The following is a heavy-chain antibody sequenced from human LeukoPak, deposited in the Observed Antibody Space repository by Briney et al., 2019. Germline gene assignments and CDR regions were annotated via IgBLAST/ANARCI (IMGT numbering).Heavy chain of an antibody. J-gene: IGHJ5*02. V-gene: IGHV3-7*03. D-gene: IGHD3-10*02. CDR3: TRENYVPDS. CDR1: GYRFSPYW. CDR2: ISDGGRAT. Sequence: GGSLRPSCAASGYRFSPYWMSWVRQTPGKGLEWVASISDGGRATYYGDSVRGRFTISRDDARNSLFLQMNGLRADDTAVYYCTRENYVPDSWGQGTLVTVSS.